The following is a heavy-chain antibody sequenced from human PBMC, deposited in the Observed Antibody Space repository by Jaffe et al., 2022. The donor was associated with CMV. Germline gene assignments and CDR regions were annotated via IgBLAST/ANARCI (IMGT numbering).Heavy chain of an antibody. D-gene: IGHD4-17*01. CDR1: GGSFSGYY. Sequence: QVQLQQWGAGLLKPSETLSLTCAVYGGSFSGYYWSWIRQPPGKGLEWIGEINHSGSTNYNPSLKSRVTISVDTSKNQFSLKLSSVTAADTAVYYCARVPLRTTVTTWDYYYYMDVWGKGTTVTVSS. J-gene: IGHJ6*03. V-gene: IGHV4-34*01. CDR2: INHSGST. CDR3: ARVPLRTTVTTWDYYYYMDV.